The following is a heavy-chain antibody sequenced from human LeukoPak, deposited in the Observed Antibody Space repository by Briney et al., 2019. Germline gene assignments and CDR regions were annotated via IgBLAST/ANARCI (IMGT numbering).Heavy chain of an antibody. CDR1: GGSISSYY. Sequence: PSETLSLTCTVSGGSISSYYWSWIRQPPGKGLEWIGYIYYSGSTNYNPSLKSRVTISVDTSKNQFSLKLSSVTAADTAVYYCARGGDCSSTSCYYYYYMDVWGKGTTVTVSS. CDR3: ARGGDCSSTSCYYYYYMDV. V-gene: IGHV4-59*01. D-gene: IGHD2-2*01. CDR2: IYYSGST. J-gene: IGHJ6*03.